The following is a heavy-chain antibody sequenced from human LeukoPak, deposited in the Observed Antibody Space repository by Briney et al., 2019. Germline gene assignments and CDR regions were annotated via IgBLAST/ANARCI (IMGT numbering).Heavy chain of an antibody. Sequence: GGSLRLSCAASGFTFSNYAMTWVRQAPGKGLEWVATISDTSGRLTHADSVLGRFTISRDNSKNTLFLQMESLRAEGSALYYCAKGPSGSSHHFFDCWGQGTLVTVSS. CDR1: GFTFSNYA. J-gene: IGHJ4*02. CDR2: ISDTSGRL. V-gene: IGHV3-23*01. CDR3: AKGPSGSSHHFFDC. D-gene: IGHD6-19*01.